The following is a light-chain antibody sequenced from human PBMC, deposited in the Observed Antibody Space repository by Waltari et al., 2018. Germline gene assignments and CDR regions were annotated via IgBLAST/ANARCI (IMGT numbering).Light chain of an antibody. Sequence: DIQMTQSPSSLPPSVGDRVTITCRASKKIGKDLHWFLQPLGKAPKLLIYGSSSLQVGVPSRCGGSGSGTEFTLTITNLQPEDFATYFCQQTQSDTETFGQGTEVDVK. V-gene: IGKV1-39*01. J-gene: IGKJ1*01. CDR1: KKIGKD. CDR2: GSS. CDR3: QQTQSDTET.